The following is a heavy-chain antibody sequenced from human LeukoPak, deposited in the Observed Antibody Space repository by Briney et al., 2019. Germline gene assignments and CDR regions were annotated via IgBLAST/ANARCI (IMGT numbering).Heavy chain of an antibody. CDR3: ARHLAMNY. V-gene: IGHV3-23*01. CDR2: VSDTGGST. D-gene: IGHD5-18*01. CDR1: GFAFSRYA. J-gene: IGHJ4*02. Sequence: GGSLRLSCVASGFAFSRYAMNWVRQTPGKGLEWVSTVSDTGGSTYYADSVKGRFTISRDNSKNTFYLQINSLRAEDTAVYYCARHLAMNYWGQGTLVTVPS.